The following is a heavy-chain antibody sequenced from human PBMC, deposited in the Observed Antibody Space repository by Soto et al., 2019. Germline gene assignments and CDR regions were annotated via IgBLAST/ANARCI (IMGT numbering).Heavy chain of an antibody. CDR3: ARQLLWFGEFGRYFDY. D-gene: IGHD3-10*01. V-gene: IGHV4-59*08. CDR1: GGSISSYY. J-gene: IGHJ4*02. Sequence: SETLSLTCTVSGGSISSYYWSWIRQPPGKGLEWIGYIYYSGSTNYNPSLKSRVTISVDTSKNQFSLKLSSVTAADTAVYYCARQLLWFGEFGRYFDYWGQGTLVTVSS. CDR2: IYYSGST.